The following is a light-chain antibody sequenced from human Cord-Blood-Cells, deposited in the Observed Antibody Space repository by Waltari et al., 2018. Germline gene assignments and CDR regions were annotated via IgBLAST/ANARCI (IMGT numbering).Light chain of an antibody. J-gene: IGKJ1*01. CDR2: WAS. CDR3: QQYYSTPRT. Sequence: DIVMTQSPDSLALSLGERATINCKPSQSVLYSSNNKNYLAWYQQKPGQPPKLLIYWASTRESGVPDRFSGSGSGTDFTLTISSLQAEDVAVYYCQQYYSTPRTFGQGTKVEIK. V-gene: IGKV4-1*01. CDR1: QSVLYSSNNKNY.